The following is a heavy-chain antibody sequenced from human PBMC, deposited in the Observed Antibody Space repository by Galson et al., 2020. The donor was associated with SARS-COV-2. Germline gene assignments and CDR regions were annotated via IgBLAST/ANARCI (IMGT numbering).Heavy chain of an antibody. CDR3: ARDRSANYYYGMDV. J-gene: IGHJ6*02. CDR1: GFTFSSYA. V-gene: IGHV3-30-3*01. Sequence: GGSLRLSCAASGFTFSSYAMHWVRQAPGKGLEWVAVISYDGSNKYYADSVKDRFTISRDNSKNTLYLQMNSLRAEDTAVYYCARDRSANYYYGMDVWGQGTTVSVSS. CDR2: ISYDGSNK.